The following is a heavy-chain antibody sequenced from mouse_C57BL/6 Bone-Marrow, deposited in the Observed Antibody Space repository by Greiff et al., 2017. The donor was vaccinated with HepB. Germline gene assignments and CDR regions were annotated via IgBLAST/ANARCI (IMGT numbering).Heavy chain of an antibody. CDR2: IYPSDSET. CDR1: GYTFTSYW. V-gene: IGHV1-61*01. D-gene: IGHD1-3*01. Sequence: VKLQQPGAELVRPGSSVKLSCKASGYTFTSYWMEWVKQRPGQGLEWIGNIYPSDSETHYNQKFKDKATFTVDKSSSTAYMQLSSLTSEDSAVYYYALSGAMDYWGQGPAVTVSS. CDR3: ALSGAMDY. J-gene: IGHJ4*01.